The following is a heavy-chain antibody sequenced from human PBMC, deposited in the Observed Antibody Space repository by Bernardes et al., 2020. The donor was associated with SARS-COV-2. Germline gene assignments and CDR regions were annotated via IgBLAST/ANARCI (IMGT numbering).Heavy chain of an antibody. CDR3: AGSSCGRDCYIGGLRCWDYGMDV. D-gene: IGHD2-21*02. V-gene: IGHV4-39*01. J-gene: IGHJ6*04. Sequence: SETLSLTCTVSGGSISSSNYYWGWIRQPPGKGLEWIASIYSRGNTYYNPSLQSRVSKSVDSSKNQFSLRLTSVTAADTAVYYCAGSSCGRDCYIGGLRCWDYGMDVWGEGTTVIVSS. CDR1: GGSISSSNYY. CDR2: IYSRGNT.